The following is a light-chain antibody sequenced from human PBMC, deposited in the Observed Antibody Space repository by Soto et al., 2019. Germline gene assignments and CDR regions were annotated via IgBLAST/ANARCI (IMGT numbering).Light chain of an antibody. Sequence: QSALTQPASVSGSPGQSITISCAGSTSDVGTYDLVSWYQQYPGKAPKLLISEVSQRPSGISSRFSGSKSGNTASLTISGLQAEDEADYYCCSYAGYSTYVFGTGTKVTVL. CDR1: TSDVGTYDL. J-gene: IGLJ1*01. CDR3: CSYAGYSTYV. V-gene: IGLV2-23*02. CDR2: EVS.